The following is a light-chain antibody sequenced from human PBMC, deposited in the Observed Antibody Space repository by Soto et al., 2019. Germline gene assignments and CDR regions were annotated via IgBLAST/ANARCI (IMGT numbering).Light chain of an antibody. CDR1: SSNIGSGT. Sequence: QSVLTQPPSASGTPGQRVTFSCSGSSSNIGSGTVNWYQQLPGTAPKLLIYNDNQRPSGVPDRFSRAKSGTSASLAISGLQADDEAEYYCSSWDVTVNGHYVFGTGTKLTVL. V-gene: IGLV1-44*01. CDR3: SSWDVTVNGHYV. CDR2: NDN. J-gene: IGLJ1*01.